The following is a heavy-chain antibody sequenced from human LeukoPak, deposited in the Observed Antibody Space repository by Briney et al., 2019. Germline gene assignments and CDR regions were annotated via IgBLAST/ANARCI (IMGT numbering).Heavy chain of an antibody. CDR2: IRYDGSNK. V-gene: IGHV3-30*02. J-gene: IGHJ3*02. Sequence: PGGSLRLSCAASGFTFSSYGMHWVRQAPGKGLEWVAFIRYDGSNKYYPDSVKGRFTISRDNSKNTLYLQMNSLRAEDTAVYYCAKFLGVVVVPAAMSDAFDIWGQGTMVTVSS. D-gene: IGHD2-2*01. CDR3: AKFLGVVVVPAAMSDAFDI. CDR1: GFTFSSYG.